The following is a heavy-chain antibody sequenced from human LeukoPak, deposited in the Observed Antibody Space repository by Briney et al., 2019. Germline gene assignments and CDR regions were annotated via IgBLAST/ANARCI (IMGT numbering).Heavy chain of an antibody. Sequence: PSETLSLTCTVSGGSMSLFYWTWIRQSPGKGLEWIGDIYHIGSTNYNPSLKSRVTISVDTSKNQFSLKLKSVTAADTAVYYCATLDHDVLSGYSHLDNWDQGTLVIVSS. CDR2: IYHIGST. D-gene: IGHD3-3*01. J-gene: IGHJ4*02. CDR3: ATLDHDVLSGYSHLDN. CDR1: GGSMSLFY. V-gene: IGHV4-59*03.